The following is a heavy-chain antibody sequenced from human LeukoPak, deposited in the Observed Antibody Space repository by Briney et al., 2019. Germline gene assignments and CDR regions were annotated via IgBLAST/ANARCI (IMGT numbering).Heavy chain of an antibody. CDR1: GYTFTSYY. Sequence: ASVKVSCKASGYTFTSYYMHWVQQAPGQGLEWMGIINPSGGSTSYAQKFQGRVTMTRDMSTSTVYMELSSLRSEDTAVYYCARGRLDYYRPQPNAFDIWGQGTMVTVSS. D-gene: IGHD3-10*01. CDR3: ARGRLDYYRPQPNAFDI. V-gene: IGHV1-46*01. J-gene: IGHJ3*02. CDR2: INPSGGST.